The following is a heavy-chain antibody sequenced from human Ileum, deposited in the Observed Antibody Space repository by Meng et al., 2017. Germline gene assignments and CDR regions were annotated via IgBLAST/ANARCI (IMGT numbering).Heavy chain of an antibody. CDR3: ARHSLRGCSDGGCYTSFYYYGMDV. CDR1: GYSLPSYW. Sequence: GEFPKTFCKGSGYSLPSYWIGWVRQMPGKGLEWMVIIYPDASSTIYSPAFEGQVTISVDKSISTAYLQWSSLEASDTAMYYCARHSLRGCSDGGCYTSFYYYGMDVWGQGTRVTVSS. J-gene: IGHJ6*02. D-gene: IGHD2-15*01. CDR2: IYPDASST. V-gene: IGHV5-51*01.